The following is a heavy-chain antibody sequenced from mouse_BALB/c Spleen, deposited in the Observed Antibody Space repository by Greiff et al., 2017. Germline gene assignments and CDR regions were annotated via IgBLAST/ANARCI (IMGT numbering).Heavy chain of an antibody. CDR2: ISSGGSYT. J-gene: IGHJ1*01. V-gene: IGHV5-6-4*01. Sequence: EVQGVESGGGLVKPGGSLKLSCAASGFTFSSYAMSWVRQTPEKRLEWVASISSGGSYTYYPDSVKGRFTISRDNAKNTLYLQMSSLKSEDTAMYYCTRDRGLPWYFDVWGAGTTVTVSS. D-gene: IGHD2-2*01. CDR3: TRDRGLPWYFDV. CDR1: GFTFSSYA.